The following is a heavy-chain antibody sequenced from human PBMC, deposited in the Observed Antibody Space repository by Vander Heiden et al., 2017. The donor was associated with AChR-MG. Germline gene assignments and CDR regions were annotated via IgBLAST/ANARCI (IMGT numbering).Heavy chain of an antibody. J-gene: IGHJ4*02. CDR2: ISSSGGNT. Sequence: EVQLLESGGDSVQPGGYLRLSCAASGFGFSTSAMYWVRQAPGKGLDWVSGISSSGGNTYYADSVKGRFTISRDNSMNTMYLQMNSLRAENTAVYFCARSLRGFGDLPYWGQGTLVTVSS. V-gene: IGHV3-23*01. CDR1: GFGFSTSA. CDR3: ARSLRGFGDLPY. D-gene: IGHD3-10*01.